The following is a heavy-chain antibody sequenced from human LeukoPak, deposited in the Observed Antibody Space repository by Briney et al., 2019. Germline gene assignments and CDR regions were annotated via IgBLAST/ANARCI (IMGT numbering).Heavy chain of an antibody. J-gene: IGHJ6*03. CDR3: ARGSTVAASSGYYYYYYMDV. D-gene: IGHD3-22*01. CDR1: GFTFSSYS. Sequence: GGSLRLSCAASGFTFSSYSMNWVRQAPGKGLEWVSYISSSSGTIYYADSVKGRFTISRDNAKNSLYLQMNSLRAEDTAVYYCARGSTVAASSGYYYYYYMDVWGKGTTVTISS. V-gene: IGHV3-48*04. CDR2: ISSSSGTI.